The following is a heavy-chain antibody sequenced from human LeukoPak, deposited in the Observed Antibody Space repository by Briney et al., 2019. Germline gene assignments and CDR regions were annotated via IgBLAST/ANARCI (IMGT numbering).Heavy chain of an antibody. CDR3: AKDLPAAYFDY. J-gene: IGHJ4*02. Sequence: GGSLRLSCAASGFTFSNYGMHWVRQAPGKGLEWVAFIRNDGSTKFYADSVKGRFTISRDNSENTLYLQMNSLRAEDTAVYYCAKDLPAAYFDYWGQGTLVTVTS. V-gene: IGHV3-30*02. CDR2: IRNDGSTK. CDR1: GFTFSNYG. D-gene: IGHD2-2*01.